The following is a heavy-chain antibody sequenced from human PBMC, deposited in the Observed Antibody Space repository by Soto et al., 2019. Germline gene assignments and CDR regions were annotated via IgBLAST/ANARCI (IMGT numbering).Heavy chain of an antibody. D-gene: IGHD4-17*01. V-gene: IGHV4-59*01. Sequence: PSETLSLTCTVSGGSISSYYWTWIRQPPGKGLEWIGYIYYSGITNYNPSLKSRVTISVDTSKNQFSLKLSSVTAADTAVYYCARRPWADYGGIFDPWGQGTLVTVSS. CDR3: ARRPWADYGGIFDP. CDR2: IYYSGIT. CDR1: GGSISSYY. J-gene: IGHJ5*02.